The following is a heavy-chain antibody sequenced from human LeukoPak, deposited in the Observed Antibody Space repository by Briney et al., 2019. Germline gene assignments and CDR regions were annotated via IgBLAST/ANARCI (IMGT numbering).Heavy chain of an antibody. CDR1: GYTFRGNY. J-gene: IGHJ4*02. CDR3: ARDPSSVTLYFFDY. D-gene: IGHD4-11*01. Sequence: ASVKVSCKASGYTFRGNYIHWLRQAPGQGLEWMGWIDANNGDTKSAQKFQGRVTMSRDTSISTAYMDLSSLSPDDAAVYYCARDPSSVTLYFFDYWGKGTLVTVSS. CDR2: IDANNGDT. V-gene: IGHV1-2*02.